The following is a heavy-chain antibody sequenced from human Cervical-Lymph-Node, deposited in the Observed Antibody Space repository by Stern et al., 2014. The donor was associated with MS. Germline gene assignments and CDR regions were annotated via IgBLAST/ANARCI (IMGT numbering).Heavy chain of an antibody. CDR1: GYTLTELS. V-gene: IGHV1-24*01. J-gene: IGHJ6*02. CDR3: ATDRDDFRSGYSAPTKGYGLDV. CDR2: FDHEDGET. D-gene: IGHD3-3*01. Sequence: VQLVESGAEVKKPGASVKVSCKVSGYTLTELSMHWVRQAPRKGLEWMGGFDHEDGETIYAQKFQGRVTMTEDTSTDTAYMELSSLRSEDTAVYYCATDRDDFRSGYSAPTKGYGLDVWGQGTTVTVTS.